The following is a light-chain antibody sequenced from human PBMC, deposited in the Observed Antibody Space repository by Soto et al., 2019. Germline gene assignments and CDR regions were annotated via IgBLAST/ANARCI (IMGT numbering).Light chain of an antibody. CDR2: KVS. V-gene: IGKV2-30*01. CDR3: MHGTHLWS. CDR1: QSLVYSDGNTY. J-gene: IGKJ1*01. Sequence: DVVMTQSPLSLPVTLGQPASISCRSSQSLVYSDGNTYLSWFQQRPGQSPRRLIYKVSNRDSGVPDRFSGSGSGTDFTLKISRVDAEDVGVYYCMHGTHLWSFGQGTKVEIK.